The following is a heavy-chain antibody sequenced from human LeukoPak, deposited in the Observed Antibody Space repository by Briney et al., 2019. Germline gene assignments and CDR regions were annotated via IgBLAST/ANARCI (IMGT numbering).Heavy chain of an antibody. Sequence: GGSLRLSCAASGFTLRNYEMNWVRQAPGKGLEWVSYISASGITIYYADSVKGRFTISRDNAKNSLYLQMNRLRAEDTAVYYCTRDPTGGNHYGPIDYWGQGTLVTVSS. V-gene: IGHV3-48*03. CDR1: GFTLRNYE. CDR3: TRDPTGGNHYGPIDY. D-gene: IGHD2-8*02. J-gene: IGHJ4*02. CDR2: ISASGITI.